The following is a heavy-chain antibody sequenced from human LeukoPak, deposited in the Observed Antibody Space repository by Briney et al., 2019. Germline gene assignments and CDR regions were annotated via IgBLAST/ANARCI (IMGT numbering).Heavy chain of an antibody. J-gene: IGHJ4*02. V-gene: IGHV3-30*04. CDR3: ARAPSLLLWFGEYFDY. CDR2: ISYDGSNK. CDR1: GFTFNSYA. Sequence: GGSLRLSCAASGFTFNSYATHWVRQAPGKGLEWVAVISYDGSNKYYADSVKGRFTISRDNSKNTLYLQMNSLRAEDTAVYYCARAPSLLLWFGEYFDYWGQGTLVTVSS. D-gene: IGHD3-10*01.